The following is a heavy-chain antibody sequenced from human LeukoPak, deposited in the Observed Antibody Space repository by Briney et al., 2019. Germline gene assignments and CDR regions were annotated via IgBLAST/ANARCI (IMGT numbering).Heavy chain of an antibody. D-gene: IGHD6-19*01. Sequence: SETLSLTCTVSDGSISSSSYYWGWIRQPPGKGLEWTGNIYYSGSTYYNPSLKSRVTISLDTSKNQFPLKLSSVTAADTAVYYCARDLYSSAYSPFDYWGQGTLVTVSS. CDR3: ARDLYSSAYSPFDY. CDR1: DGSISSSSYY. J-gene: IGHJ4*02. CDR2: IYYSGST. V-gene: IGHV4-39*06.